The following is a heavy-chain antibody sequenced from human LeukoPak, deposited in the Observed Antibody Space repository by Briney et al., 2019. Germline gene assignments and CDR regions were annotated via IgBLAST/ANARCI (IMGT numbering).Heavy chain of an antibody. J-gene: IGHJ4*02. CDR1: GGSINSYY. Sequence: SETLPLTCTVSGGSINSYYWSWIRQPPGKGLEGIGYIYYSGSTNYNPSLKSRVTISVDTSKNQFSLKLSSVTAADTAVYYCASTITFGGVIDYFDYWGQGTLVTVSS. D-gene: IGHD3-16*02. CDR3: ASTITFGGVIDYFDY. V-gene: IGHV4-59*08. CDR2: IYYSGST.